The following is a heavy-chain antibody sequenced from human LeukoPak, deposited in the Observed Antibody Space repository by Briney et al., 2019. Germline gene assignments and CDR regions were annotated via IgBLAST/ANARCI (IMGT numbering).Heavy chain of an antibody. V-gene: IGHV4-34*01. CDR1: GGSFSGYY. CDR2: INHSGST. J-gene: IGHJ6*03. D-gene: IGHD2-15*01. CDR3: ARDTHYSQDCSGDSCYYYYYMDV. Sequence: SETLSLTCAVYGGSFSGYYWSWIRQPPGKGLEWIGGINHSGSTNYNPSLKSRVAISVDTSKNQFSLKLSSVTAADTAVYYCARDTHYSQDCSGDSCYYYYYMDVWGKGTTVTVSS.